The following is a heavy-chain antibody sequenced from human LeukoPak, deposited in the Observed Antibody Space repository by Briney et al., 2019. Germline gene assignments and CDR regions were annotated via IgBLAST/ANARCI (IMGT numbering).Heavy chain of an antibody. J-gene: IGHJ4*02. V-gene: IGHV4-39*01. CDR3: ARGYSGYDSNFDY. CDR1: GGSISSSSYF. D-gene: IGHD5-12*01. CDR2: IHFSGSA. Sequence: SETLSLTCTVSGGSISSSSYFWGWIRQPPGKGLEWIGSIHFSGSAYYNPSLKSRVTISVDTSKNQFSLKVSSVTAADTAVYYCARGYSGYDSNFDYWGQGTLVTVSP.